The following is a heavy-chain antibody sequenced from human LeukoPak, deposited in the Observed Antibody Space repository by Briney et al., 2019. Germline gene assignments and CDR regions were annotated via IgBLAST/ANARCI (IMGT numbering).Heavy chain of an antibody. J-gene: IGHJ4*02. V-gene: IGHV4-4*07. CDR2: ISTSGNT. D-gene: IGHD3-3*01. Sequence: SETLSLTCSVSSGFISNYYWSWIRQPAGKGLEWLGRISTSGNTNYSPSLKSRVTMSVDTSKNQFFLNLRSVTAADTAVYYCARDSRYYDFWSGYLDYWGQGALVTVSS. CDR3: ARDSRYYDFWSGYLDY. CDR1: SGFISNYY.